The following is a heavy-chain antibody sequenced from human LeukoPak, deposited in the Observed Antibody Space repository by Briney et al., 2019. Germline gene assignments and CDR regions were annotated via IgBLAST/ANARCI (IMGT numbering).Heavy chain of an antibody. J-gene: IGHJ5*02. CDR3: ARDVSSTSSWWFDP. D-gene: IGHD2-2*01. Sequence: ATVKVSCKASGYTFISYGISWVRQAPGQGVEWMGWISAYNGNTNYAQKLQGRVTMTRDMSTRTDYMELSSLRYEDTAVYYCARDVSSTSSWWFDPWGQGTLVIVSS. CDR1: GYTFISYG. V-gene: IGHV1-18*01. CDR2: ISAYNGNT.